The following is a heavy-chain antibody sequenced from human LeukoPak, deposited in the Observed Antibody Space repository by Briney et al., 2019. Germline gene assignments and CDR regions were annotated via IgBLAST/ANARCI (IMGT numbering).Heavy chain of an antibody. J-gene: IGHJ6*02. D-gene: IGHD3-22*01. CDR1: GFTFSSYG. Sequence: PGGSLRLSCAASGFTFSSYGMHWVRQAPGKGLEWVAFIRYDGSNKYYADSVKGRFTISRDNSKNTLYLQMNSLRAEDTAVYYCARGQGSTMIVEWPYYGMDVWGQGTTVTVSS. CDR3: ARGQGSTMIVEWPYYGMDV. CDR2: IRYDGSNK. V-gene: IGHV3-30*02.